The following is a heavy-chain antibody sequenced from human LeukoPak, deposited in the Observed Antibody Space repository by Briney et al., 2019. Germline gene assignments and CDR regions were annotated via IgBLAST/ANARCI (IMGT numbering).Heavy chain of an antibody. Sequence: PSETLSLTCTVSGASVSSDYWSWIRQSPGKGLEWIGYIYYSGSTNYNPSLKSRVTISVDTSKNQFSLKLSSVTAADTAVYYCARGDSSGDPSSPFDYWGQGTLVTVSS. J-gene: IGHJ4*02. CDR1: GASVSSDY. CDR2: IYYSGST. D-gene: IGHD3-22*01. CDR3: ARGDSSGDPSSPFDY. V-gene: IGHV4-59*02.